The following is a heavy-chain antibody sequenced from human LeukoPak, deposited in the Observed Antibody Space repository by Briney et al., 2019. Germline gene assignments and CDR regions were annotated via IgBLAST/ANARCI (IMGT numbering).Heavy chain of an antibody. J-gene: IGHJ4*02. D-gene: IGHD5-24*01. CDR2: MWYDGSNK. CDR1: GFTFSSYG. CDR3: AKDARDGYKYYFDY. Sequence: GGSLRLSCAASGFTFSSYGMHWVRQAPGKGLEWVAVMWYDGSNKYYADSVRGRFTISRDNSKNTLYLQMNSLRAEDTAVYYCAKDARDGYKYYFDYWGEGTLVTVSS. V-gene: IGHV3-33*06.